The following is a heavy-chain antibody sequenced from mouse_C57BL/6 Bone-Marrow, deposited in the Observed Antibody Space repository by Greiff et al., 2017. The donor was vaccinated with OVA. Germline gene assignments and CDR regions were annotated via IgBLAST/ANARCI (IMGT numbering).Heavy chain of an antibody. CDR1: GYTFTDYY. Sequence: VQLQQSGPVLVKPGASVKMSCKASGYTFTDYYMNWVKQSHGKSLEWIGVINPYNGGTSYNQKFKGKATLTVDKSSSTAYMELNSLTSEDSAVYYCARRGYGRGVWYFDVWGTGTTVTVSS. V-gene: IGHV1-19*01. CDR3: ARRGYGRGVWYFDV. CDR2: INPYNGGT. D-gene: IGHD1-1*01. J-gene: IGHJ1*03.